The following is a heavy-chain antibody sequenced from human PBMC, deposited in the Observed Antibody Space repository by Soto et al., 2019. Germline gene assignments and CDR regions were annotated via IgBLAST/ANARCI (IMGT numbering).Heavy chain of an antibody. CDR2: MNPNSGNT. CDR1: GYTFTSYD. V-gene: IGHV1-8*01. CDR3: ARGGPHYDILTGHPMRGGFWYYYYYMDV. Sequence: ASVKVSCKASGYTFTSYDINWVRQATGQGLEWMRWMNPNSGNTGYAQKFQGRVTMTKNTSISTAYMEMRSLISEDTAVYYCARGGPHYDILTGHPMRGGFWYYYYYMDVWGKGTTVIVSS. J-gene: IGHJ6*03. D-gene: IGHD3-9*01.